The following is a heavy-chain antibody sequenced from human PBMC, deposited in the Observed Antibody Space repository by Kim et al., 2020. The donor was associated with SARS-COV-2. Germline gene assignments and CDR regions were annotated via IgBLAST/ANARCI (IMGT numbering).Heavy chain of an antibody. D-gene: IGHD2-8*02. Sequence: NTKFSQQVQVRVTFTRDTSANTASRELSSLGSEDTAVYYCARDLFHTGFDYWGQGTLVAVSS. CDR3: ARDLFHTGFDY. J-gene: IGHJ4*02. V-gene: IGHV1-3*01. CDR2: NT.